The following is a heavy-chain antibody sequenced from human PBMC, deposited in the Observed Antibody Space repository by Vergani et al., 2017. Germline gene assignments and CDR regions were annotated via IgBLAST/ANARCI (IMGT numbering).Heavy chain of an antibody. D-gene: IGHD2-2*01. CDR2: ISGSGGST. J-gene: IGHJ3*02. V-gene: IGHV3-23*04. CDR1: GFTVSSNY. Sequence: EVQLVESGGGLVQPGGSLRLSCAASGFTVSSNYMSWVRQAPGKGLEWVSAISGSGGSTYYADSVKGRFTISRDNSKNTLYLQMNSLRAEDTAVYYCAKDGVVVPAAATAPDAFDIWGQGTMVTVSS. CDR3: AKDGVVVPAAATAPDAFDI.